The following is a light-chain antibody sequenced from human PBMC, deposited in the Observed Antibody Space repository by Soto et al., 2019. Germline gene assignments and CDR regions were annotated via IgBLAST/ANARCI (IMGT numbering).Light chain of an antibody. Sequence: DIQMTQSPSTLSASVGDRVTITCRASQSISSWLAWYQQKPGKAPKLLIYKASSLESGVPSRFSGSGSGTEFTLTISSLQPDDFATYYCQQYNSCPFTFGGGTKV. CDR2: KAS. CDR3: QQYNSCPFT. J-gene: IGKJ4*01. V-gene: IGKV1-5*03. CDR1: QSISSW.